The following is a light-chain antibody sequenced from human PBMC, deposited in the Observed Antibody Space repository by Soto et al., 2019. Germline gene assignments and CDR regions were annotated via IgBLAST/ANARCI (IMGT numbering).Light chain of an antibody. CDR3: PQYGGSPLT. J-gene: IGKJ4*01. V-gene: IGKV3-20*01. Sequence: EIVLTQSPGTLSLSPGERATLSCRASQSVSSSFLAWYQQKPGQAPRFLIYGASSRATGIPDRCSGSGSGTVLTLTIIRLEPEDFAVYYCPQYGGSPLTFGAGTKVEIK. CDR2: GAS. CDR1: QSVSSSF.